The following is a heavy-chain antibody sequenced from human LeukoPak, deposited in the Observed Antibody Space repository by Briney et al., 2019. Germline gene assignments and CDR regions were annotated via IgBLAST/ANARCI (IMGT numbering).Heavy chain of an antibody. D-gene: IGHD6-13*01. J-gene: IGHJ5*02. CDR2: INHDGRET. CDR1: GFNFRYFW. CDR3: AKGYIIAGRQWYLDL. V-gene: IGHV3-7*01. Sequence: PGGSLRLSCLGSGFNFRYFWMSWVRQAPGKGLEWVANINHDGRETYYADSVKGRFIISRDNAKDSLYLQMNSLRAEDAAVYYCAKGYIIAGRQWYLDLWGQGTLVTVSS.